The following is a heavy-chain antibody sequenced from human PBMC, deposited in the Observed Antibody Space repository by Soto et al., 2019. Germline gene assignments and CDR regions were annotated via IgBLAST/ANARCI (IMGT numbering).Heavy chain of an antibody. D-gene: IGHD2-2*01. Sequence: QVQLVQSGAEVKKPGASVKVSCKASGYTFAHYGIGWVRQAPGQGLEWVGWISAYNGNTHHAQNVQGRVTMTTDTSTSTAYMELRSLRSDDTAVYYCARGGQECSSTGCSYLYDGMDVWGQGTTVTVSS. CDR3: ARGGQECSSTGCSYLYDGMDV. V-gene: IGHV1-18*01. J-gene: IGHJ6*02. CDR2: ISAYNGNT. CDR1: GYTFAHYG.